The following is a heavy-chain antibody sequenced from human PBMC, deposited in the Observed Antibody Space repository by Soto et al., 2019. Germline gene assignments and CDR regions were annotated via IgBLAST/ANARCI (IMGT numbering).Heavy chain of an antibody. CDR2: ISAYNGNT. CDR3: ARGLKSMSPHGNCSSPSCSGYDAFDI. Sequence: ASVKVSCKASGYTFTSYGISWVRQAPGQGLEWMGRISAYNGNTNYAQKLQGRVTMTRDTSTSTAYMELSRLRSDDTAVYYCARGLKSMSPHGNCSSPSCSGYDAFDIWGQGTMVTVSS. J-gene: IGHJ3*02. CDR1: GYTFTSYG. V-gene: IGHV1-18*01. D-gene: IGHD2-2*01.